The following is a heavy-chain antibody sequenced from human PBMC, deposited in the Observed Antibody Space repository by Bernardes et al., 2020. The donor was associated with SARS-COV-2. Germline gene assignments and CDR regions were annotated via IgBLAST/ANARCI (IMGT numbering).Heavy chain of an antibody. CDR1: PFTFSDYA. Sequence: GGSLRLSCSASPFTFSDYAVSWVRQAPGKGLEWVALIRSKDYGGTADYAASVKDRFIISRDDSKRIAYLQMNGLKIEDTAVYYCTRASAVPPIVRGIPYYYYGFDIWGQGTTVTVSS. V-gene: IGHV3-49*04. CDR3: TRASAVPPIVRGIPYYYYGFDI. J-gene: IGHJ6*02. D-gene: IGHD3-10*02. CDR2: IRSKDYGGTA.